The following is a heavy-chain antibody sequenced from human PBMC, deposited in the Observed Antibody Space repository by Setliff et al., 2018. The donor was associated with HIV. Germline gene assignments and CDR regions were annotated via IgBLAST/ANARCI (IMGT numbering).Heavy chain of an antibody. CDR3: ARDGGRTGYSSSPDQ. D-gene: IGHD6-13*01. J-gene: IGHJ4*02. CDR2: IYHSGST. V-gene: IGHV4-38-2*02. CDR1: GFSISSGYY. Sequence: SETLSLTCAVSGFSISSGYYWGWIRQPPGKGLEWIGTIYHSGSTYYSPSLMSRVTISVDTSKNQISLKLNSVTAADTAVYYCARDGGRTGYSSSPDQWGQGTLFTVSS.